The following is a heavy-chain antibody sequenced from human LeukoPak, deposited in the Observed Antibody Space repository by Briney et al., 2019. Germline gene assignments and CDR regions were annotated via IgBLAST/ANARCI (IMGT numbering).Heavy chain of an antibody. CDR3: ARRTVVLDY. D-gene: IGHD4-17*01. J-gene: IGHJ4*02. V-gene: IGHV4-59*01. CDR2: IYYSGST. CDR1: GGSISNYY. Sequence: PSETLSLTCTVSGGSISNYYWSWIRQPPGKGLEWIGYIYYSGSTTYNPSLKSRVTLSVDTSENQFSLRLTSVTAADTAVYYCARRTVVLDYWGRGTLATVSS.